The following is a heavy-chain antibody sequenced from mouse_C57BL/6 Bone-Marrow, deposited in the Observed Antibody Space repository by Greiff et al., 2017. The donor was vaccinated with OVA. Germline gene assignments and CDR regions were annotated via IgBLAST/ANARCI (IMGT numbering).Heavy chain of an antibody. CDR2: IYPRSGNT. Sequence: VQLQQSGAELARPGASVKLSCKASGYTFTSYVISWVKQRTGQGLEWIGEIYPRSGNTYYNEKFKGKATLTADKSSSTAYMELRSLTSEDSAVYFCARSLLPWFAYWGQGTLVTVSA. CDR1: GYTFTSYV. J-gene: IGHJ3*01. CDR3: ARSLLPWFAY. V-gene: IGHV1-81*01.